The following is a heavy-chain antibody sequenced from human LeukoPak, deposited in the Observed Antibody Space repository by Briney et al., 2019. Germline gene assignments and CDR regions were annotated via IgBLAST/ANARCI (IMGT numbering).Heavy chain of an antibody. J-gene: IGHJ3*02. Sequence: PSETLSLTCTVSGGSISSYYWSWIRQPPGKGLEWIGYIYYSGSTNYNPSLKSRATISVDTSKNQFSLKLSSVTAADTAVYYCARVRGSSSWYDAFDIWGQGTMVTVSS. CDR2: IYYSGST. V-gene: IGHV4-59*01. CDR1: GGSISSYY. D-gene: IGHD6-13*01. CDR3: ARVRGSSSWYDAFDI.